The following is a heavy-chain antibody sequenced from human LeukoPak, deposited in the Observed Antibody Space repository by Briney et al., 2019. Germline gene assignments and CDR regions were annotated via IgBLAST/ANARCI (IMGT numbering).Heavy chain of an antibody. CDR1: GGSISSSSYY. Sequence: SETLSLTCTVSGGSISSSSYYWGWIRQPPGKGLEWIGSIYYSGSTYYNPSLKSRVTISVDTSKNQFSLKLSSVTAADTAVYYCARAGYGDSDFDYWGQGTLVTVSS. CDR3: ARAGYGDSDFDY. D-gene: IGHD4-17*01. J-gene: IGHJ4*02. V-gene: IGHV4-39*07. CDR2: IYYSGST.